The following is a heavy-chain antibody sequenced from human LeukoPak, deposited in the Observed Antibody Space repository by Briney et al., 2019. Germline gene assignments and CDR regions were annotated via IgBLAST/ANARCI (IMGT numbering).Heavy chain of an antibody. CDR3: ARDSGVGFSYYYYYGMDV. CDR2: IYYSGST. D-gene: IGHD2-15*01. CDR1: GGPISSYY. J-gene: IGHJ6*02. Sequence: SETLSLTCTVSGGPISSYYWSWIRQPPGKGLEWIGYIYYSGSTNYNPSLKSRVTISVDTSKNQFSLKLSSVTAADTAVYYCARDSGVGFSYYYYYGMDVWGQGTTVTVSS. V-gene: IGHV4-59*01.